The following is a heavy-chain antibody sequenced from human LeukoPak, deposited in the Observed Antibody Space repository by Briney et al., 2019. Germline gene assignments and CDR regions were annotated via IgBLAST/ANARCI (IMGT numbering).Heavy chain of an antibody. CDR2: IYYSGST. CDR3: ARDGCSGGSCYTAGAFDI. V-gene: IGHV4-31*03. J-gene: IGHJ3*02. CDR1: GGSISSGGYY. Sequence: SETLSLTCTVSGGSISSGGYYWSWIRQHPGTGLEWIGYIYYSGSTYYNPSLKSRVTISVDTSKNQFSLKLSSVTAADTAVYYCARDGCSGGSCYTAGAFDIWGQGTMATVSS. D-gene: IGHD2-15*01.